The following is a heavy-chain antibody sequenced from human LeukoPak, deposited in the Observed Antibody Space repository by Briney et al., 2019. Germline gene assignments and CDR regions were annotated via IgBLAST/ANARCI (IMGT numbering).Heavy chain of an antibody. D-gene: IGHD3-22*01. CDR1: GGSISSYY. J-gene: IGHJ3*02. CDR2: ISSSGST. Sequence: SETLSLTCTVSGGSISSYYWSWLRQPAGKGLEWIGRISSSGSTNYNPSLKSRVTISVDTSKNQFSLKLSSVIAADTAVYFCARGPYSYDSSGAFDIWGQGTMVTVSS. V-gene: IGHV4-4*07. CDR3: ARGPYSYDSSGAFDI.